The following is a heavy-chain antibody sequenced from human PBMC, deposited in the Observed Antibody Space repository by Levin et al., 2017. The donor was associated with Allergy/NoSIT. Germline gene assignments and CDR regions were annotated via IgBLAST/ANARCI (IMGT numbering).Heavy chain of an antibody. J-gene: IGHJ6*02. Sequence: GESLKISCAASGFTFSSYAMSWVRQAPGKGLEWVSAISGSGGSTYYADSVKGRFTISRDNSKNTLYLQMNSLRAEDTAVYYCAKGRAGGNYDFWSGSSHYGMDVWGQGTTVTVSS. CDR3: AKGRAGGNYDFWSGSSHYGMDV. CDR1: GFTFSSYA. V-gene: IGHV3-23*01. D-gene: IGHD3-3*01. CDR2: ISGSGGST.